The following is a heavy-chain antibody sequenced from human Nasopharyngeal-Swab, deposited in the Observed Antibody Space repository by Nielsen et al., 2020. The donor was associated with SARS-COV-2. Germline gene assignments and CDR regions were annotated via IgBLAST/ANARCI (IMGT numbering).Heavy chain of an antibody. CDR1: GGSISSGSYY. CDR3: ARGFDY. V-gene: IGHV4-61*01. J-gene: IGHJ4*02. CDR2: IYYSGST. Sequence: GSPRLSCTVSGGSISSGSYYWSWIRQPPGKGLEWIGYIYYSGSTNYNPSLKSRVTISVDTSKNQFSLKLSSVTAADTAVYYCARGFDYWGQGTLVTVSS.